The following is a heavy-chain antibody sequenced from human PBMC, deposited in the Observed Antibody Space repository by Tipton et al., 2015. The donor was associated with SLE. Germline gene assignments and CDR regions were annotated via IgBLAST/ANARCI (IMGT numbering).Heavy chain of an antibody. V-gene: IGHV4-38-2*02. Sequence: PGLVKPSETLSLTCTVSEYSISSGFYWGWIRQPPGKGLEWIGKIYRTGDAFYNPSLKSRVTISVETSKNQFSLKLTSVTAADTAVYFCARDRCINTTCRWFFDPWGRGTLVTVSS. CDR3: ARDRCINTTCRWFFDP. D-gene: IGHD1-14*01. CDR1: EYSISSGFY. J-gene: IGHJ2*01. CDR2: IYRTGDA.